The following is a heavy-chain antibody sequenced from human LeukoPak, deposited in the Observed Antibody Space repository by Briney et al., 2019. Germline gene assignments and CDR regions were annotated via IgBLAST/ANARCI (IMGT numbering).Heavy chain of an antibody. J-gene: IGHJ5*02. Sequence: SQTLSLTCTVSGGSISSGDYHWSWIRQPPGKGLEWIGYIYYSGSTYYNPSLKSRVTISVDTSKNQFSLKLSSVTAADTAVYYCARAPIITMVRGVIIGNWFDPWGQGTLVTVSS. CDR2: IYYSGST. V-gene: IGHV4-30-4*01. CDR1: GGSISSGDYH. D-gene: IGHD3-10*01. CDR3: ARAPIITMVRGVIIGNWFDP.